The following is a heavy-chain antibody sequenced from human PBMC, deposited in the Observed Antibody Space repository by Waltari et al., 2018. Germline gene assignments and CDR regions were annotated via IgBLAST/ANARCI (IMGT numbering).Heavy chain of an antibody. Sequence: QVQLQQWGAGLLKPSETLSLTCAVYGGSFSGYYWSCIRQPPGKGLEWIGEINHSGSTNYNPSLKSRVTISVDTSKNQFSLKLSSVTAADTAVYYCARGYRGSSSWYSRWGQGTMVTVSS. V-gene: IGHV4-34*01. CDR2: INHSGST. J-gene: IGHJ3*01. D-gene: IGHD6-13*01. CDR3: ARGYRGSSSWYSR. CDR1: GGSFSGYY.